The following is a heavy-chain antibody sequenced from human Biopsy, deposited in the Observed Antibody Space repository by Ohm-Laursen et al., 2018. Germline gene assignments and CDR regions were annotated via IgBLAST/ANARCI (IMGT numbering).Heavy chain of an antibody. V-gene: IGHV3-74*01. Sequence: SLRLSCAASGFSFSSYWMHWVRHSPGKGLVWVSRINIDGNTTRYADSVKGRFTISRDNAKNTLNLQMNNLRAEDTAVFYCAKDLRNNNWGVENWGQGTLVTVSS. CDR1: GFSFSSYW. J-gene: IGHJ4*02. CDR3: AKDLRNNNWGVEN. CDR2: INIDGNTT. D-gene: IGHD7-27*01.